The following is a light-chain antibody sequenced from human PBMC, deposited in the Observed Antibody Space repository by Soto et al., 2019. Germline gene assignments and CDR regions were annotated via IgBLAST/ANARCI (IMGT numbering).Light chain of an antibody. CDR2: EVS. V-gene: IGLV2-23*02. CDR3: CSYAGSSTHVV. Sequence: QSVLTQPASVSGSPGQSITISCTGTSSDVGSYNLVSWYQQHPGKAPKLMIYEVSKRPSGVSNRFSGSKSGNTASLTISGXXXEDEADYYCCSYAGSSTHVVFGGGTKLTVL. J-gene: IGLJ2*01. CDR1: SSDVGSYNL.